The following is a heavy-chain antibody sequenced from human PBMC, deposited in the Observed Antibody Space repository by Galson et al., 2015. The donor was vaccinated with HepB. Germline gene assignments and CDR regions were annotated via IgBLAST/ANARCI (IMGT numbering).Heavy chain of an antibody. D-gene: IGHD1-26*01. CDR2: IKSKADNYAT. CDR1: EFMLSDST. J-gene: IGHJ3*02. Sequence: SLRLSCAASEFMLSDSTIHWVRQASGEGLEWVGRIKSKADNYATAYAASVTGRFTISRDDSKNTAYLQMNSLKTEDTAMYYCTRRIPPRAKMGQDFLNSFDIWGQGTMLTVSS. CDR3: TRRIPPRAKMGQDFLNSFDI. V-gene: IGHV3-73*01.